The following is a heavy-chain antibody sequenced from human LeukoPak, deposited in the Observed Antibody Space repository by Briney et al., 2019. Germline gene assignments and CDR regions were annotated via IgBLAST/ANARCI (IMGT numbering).Heavy chain of an antibody. CDR3: AKTRTAMVSSIDY. CDR1: GFTFSSYS. D-gene: IGHD5-18*01. V-gene: IGHV3-23*01. Sequence: QPGGSLRLSCAASGFTFSSYSMNWVRQAPGKGLGWVSAISGSGGSTYYADSVKGRFTISRDNSKNTLYLQMNSLRAEDTAVYYCAKTRTAMVSSIDYWGQGTLVTVSS. J-gene: IGHJ4*02. CDR2: ISGSGGST.